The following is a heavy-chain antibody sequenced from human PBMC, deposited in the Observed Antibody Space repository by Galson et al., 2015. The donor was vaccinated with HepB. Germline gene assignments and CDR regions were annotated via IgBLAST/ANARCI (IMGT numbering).Heavy chain of an antibody. V-gene: IGHV1-69*04. CDR1: GGTFSSYA. CDR3: ASRPIPYGDYQIPHY. J-gene: IGHJ4*02. CDR2: IIPILGIA. Sequence: SVKVSCKASGGTFSSYAISWVRQAPGQGLEWMGRIIPILGIANYAQKFQGRVTITADKSTSTAYMELSSLRSEDTAVYYCASRPIPYGDYQIPHYWGQGTLVTVSS. D-gene: IGHD4-17*01.